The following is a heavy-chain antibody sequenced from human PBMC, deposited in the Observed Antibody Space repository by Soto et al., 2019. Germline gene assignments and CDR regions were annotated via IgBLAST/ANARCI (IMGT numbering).Heavy chain of an antibody. J-gene: IGHJ6*02. Sequence: SETLSLTCAVSSGSISSSNWWSWVRQPPGKGLEWIGEIYHSGSTNYNPSLKSRVTISVDTSKNQFSLKLSSVTAADTAVYYCARDLLTTVTKDYYGMDVWGQGTTVTVPS. V-gene: IGHV4-4*02. CDR3: ARDLLTTVTKDYYGMDV. CDR2: IYHSGST. D-gene: IGHD4-17*01. CDR1: SGSISSSNW.